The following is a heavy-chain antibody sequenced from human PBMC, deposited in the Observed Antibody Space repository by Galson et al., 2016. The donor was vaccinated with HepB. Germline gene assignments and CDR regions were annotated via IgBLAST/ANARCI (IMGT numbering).Heavy chain of an antibody. J-gene: IGHJ6*02. CDR2: ISSSGSYT. D-gene: IGHD6-13*01. CDR1: GFTFATHT. CDR3: AREDSSWYGYYGMDV. V-gene: IGHV3-11*06. Sequence: SLRLSCAASGFTFATHTMNWVRQAPGKGLEWVSYISSSGSYTNYADSVKGRFTISRDNARKSLYLQMNSLRPDDTAVYYCAREDSSWYGYYGMDVWGQGTTVTVSS.